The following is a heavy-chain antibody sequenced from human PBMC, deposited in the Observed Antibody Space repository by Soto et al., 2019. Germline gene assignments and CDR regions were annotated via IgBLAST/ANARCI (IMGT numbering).Heavy chain of an antibody. D-gene: IGHD3-10*01. Sequence: SETLSLTCTVSGGSISSSSYYWGWIRQPPGKGLEWIGSIYYSGSTYYNPSLKSRVTISVDTSKNQFSLKLSSVTAADTAVYYCAKGETSYYYGSGSPNQRGAFDIWGQGTMVTVSS. J-gene: IGHJ3*02. CDR1: GGSISSSSYY. CDR3: AKGETSYYYGSGSPNQRGAFDI. CDR2: IYYSGST. V-gene: IGHV4-39*01.